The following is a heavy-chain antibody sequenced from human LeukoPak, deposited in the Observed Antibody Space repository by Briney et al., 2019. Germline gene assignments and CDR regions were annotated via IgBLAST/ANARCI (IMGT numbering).Heavy chain of an antibody. CDR2: INHSGST. V-gene: IGHV4-34*01. CDR1: GGSFSGYY. Sequence: SETLSLTCAVYGGSFSGYYWSWIRQPPGKGLEWIGEINHSGSTNYNPSLKSRVTISVDTSKNQFSLKLSSVTAADTAVYYCARGAPVYYDSSGYIRYWGQGTLVTVSS. CDR3: ARGAPVYYDSSGYIRY. D-gene: IGHD3-22*01. J-gene: IGHJ4*02.